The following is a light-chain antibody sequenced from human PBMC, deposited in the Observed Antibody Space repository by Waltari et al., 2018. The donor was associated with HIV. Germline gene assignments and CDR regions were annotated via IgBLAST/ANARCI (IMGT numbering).Light chain of an antibody. V-gene: IGLV1-44*01. CDR3: ATWDDSLSGPV. J-gene: IGLJ2*01. CDR2: SND. Sequence: QSVLTQAPSASGTPGQKVTISCSGSSSNIGPNTVNWYQQFPGTAPKLLIYSNDQRPSGDPDRFSGSKSGTSASLAISGLRSEDEAEYHCATWDDSLSGPVFGGGTQLTVL. CDR1: SSNIGPNT.